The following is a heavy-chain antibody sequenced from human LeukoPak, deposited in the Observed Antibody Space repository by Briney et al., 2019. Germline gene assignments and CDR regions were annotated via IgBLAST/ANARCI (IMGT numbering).Heavy chain of an antibody. CDR1: GFTFSSYW. V-gene: IGHV3-74*01. J-gene: IGHJ4*02. Sequence: GGSLRLSCAASGFTFSSYWMHWVRQAPGKGLVWVSRINSDESSTSYADSVKGRFTISRDNAKNTLYLQMNSVRAGDTAVYYCASYGDYLYYWGQGTLVTVSS. CDR2: INSDESST. D-gene: IGHD4-17*01. CDR3: ASYGDYLYY.